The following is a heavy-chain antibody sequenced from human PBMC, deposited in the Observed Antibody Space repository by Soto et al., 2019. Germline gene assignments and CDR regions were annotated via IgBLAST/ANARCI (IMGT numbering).Heavy chain of an antibody. V-gene: IGHV4-39*07. D-gene: IGHD6-13*01. CDR3: ARYSSSWRSWFDP. Sequence: SETLSLTCTVTGDSISSRSYYWGWIRQPPGKGLEWIGSIYYSGSTYNNPSLRSRVSMSIDTSKNQFSLKLSSVTAADTAVYYCARYSSSWRSWFDPWGQGTLVTVSS. CDR1: GDSISSRSYY. CDR2: IYYSGST. J-gene: IGHJ5*02.